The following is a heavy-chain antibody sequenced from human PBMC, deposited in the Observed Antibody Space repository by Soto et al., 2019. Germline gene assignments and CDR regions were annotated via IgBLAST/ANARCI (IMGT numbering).Heavy chain of an antibody. V-gene: IGHV1-69*01. CDR2: IIPIFGTA. CDR3: AGERSPPGYIAAAGPSDYYYGMDV. CDR1: GGTFSSYA. J-gene: IGHJ6*02. Sequence: SVKVSCKASGGTFSSYAISWVRQAPVQGLEWMGGIIPIFGTANYAQKFQGRVTITADESTSTAYMELSSLRSEDTAVYYCAGERSPPGYIAAAGPSDYYYGMDVWSQGTTVTVSS. D-gene: IGHD6-13*01.